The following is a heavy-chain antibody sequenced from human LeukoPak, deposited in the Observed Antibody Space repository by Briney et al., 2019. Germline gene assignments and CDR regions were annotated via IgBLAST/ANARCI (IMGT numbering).Heavy chain of an antibody. D-gene: IGHD4/OR15-4a*01. CDR3: AKESGALGAPLYDY. CDR1: GFIFRNHA. V-gene: IGHV3-23*01. Sequence: GGSLRLSCVASGFIFRNHAMSWVRQAPGEGLEWVSGISDNGGGTYYADSLKGRFTISRDNSKNMLYLQMNSLRAEDTAVYYCAKESGALGAPLYDYWGRGILVTASS. CDR2: ISDNGGGT. J-gene: IGHJ4*02.